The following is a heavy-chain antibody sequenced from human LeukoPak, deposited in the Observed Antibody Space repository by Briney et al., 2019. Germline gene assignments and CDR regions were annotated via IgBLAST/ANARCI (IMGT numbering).Heavy chain of an antibody. CDR2: IYYSGST. CDR1: GGSISSYY. J-gene: IGHJ6*03. CDR3: ARLGYCSGGSCYSHYYYYYMDV. V-gene: IGHV4-59*01. D-gene: IGHD2-15*01. Sequence: PSETLSLTCTVSGGSISSYYWSWIRQPPRKRLEWSGYIYYSGSTNYNPSLKSRVTISVDTSKNQFSLKLSSVTAADTAVYYCARLGYCSGGSCYSHYYYYYMDVWGKGTTVTVSS.